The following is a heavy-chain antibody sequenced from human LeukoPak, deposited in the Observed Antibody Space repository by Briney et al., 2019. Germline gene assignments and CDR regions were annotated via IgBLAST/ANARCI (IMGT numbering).Heavy chain of an antibody. Sequence: GGSLRLSCAASGFTFSTYAMNWVRQAPAKGLEWVSTIGGGGPTTDYADSVKDRFTISRDNSKNTLYLQMNSLRAEDTAVYYCARGFLGGTDQYFDSWGQGTLVTVSS. CDR2: IGGGGPTT. CDR1: GFTFSTYA. D-gene: IGHD6-19*01. CDR3: ARGFLGGTDQYFDS. J-gene: IGHJ4*02. V-gene: IGHV3-23*01.